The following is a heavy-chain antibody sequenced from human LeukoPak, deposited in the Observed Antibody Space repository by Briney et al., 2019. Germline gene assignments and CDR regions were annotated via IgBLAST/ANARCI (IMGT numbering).Heavy chain of an antibody. Sequence: GGSLRLSCAASGFTFSSYSMNWVRQAPGKGLEWVSSISSSSSYIYSADSVKGRFTISRDNAKNSLYLQMNSLRAEDTAVYYCARYYDFWSGYLNYGMDVWGQGTTVTVSS. CDR3: ARYYDFWSGYLNYGMDV. V-gene: IGHV3-21*01. J-gene: IGHJ6*02. D-gene: IGHD3-3*01. CDR2: ISSSSSYI. CDR1: GFTFSSYS.